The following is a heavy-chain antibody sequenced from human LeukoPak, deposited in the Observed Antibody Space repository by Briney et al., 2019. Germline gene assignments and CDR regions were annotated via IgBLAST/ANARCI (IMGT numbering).Heavy chain of an antibody. Sequence: GGSPRLSCAASGFTFSSYGMSWVRQAPGKGLEWVSAISGSGGSTYYADSVKGRFTISRDNAKNSLYLQMNSLRAADTALYYCAKDMVRGSNYYYMDVWGKGTTVTISS. D-gene: IGHD3-10*01. CDR1: GFTFSSYG. CDR2: ISGSGGST. V-gene: IGHV3-23*01. CDR3: AKDMVRGSNYYYMDV. J-gene: IGHJ6*03.